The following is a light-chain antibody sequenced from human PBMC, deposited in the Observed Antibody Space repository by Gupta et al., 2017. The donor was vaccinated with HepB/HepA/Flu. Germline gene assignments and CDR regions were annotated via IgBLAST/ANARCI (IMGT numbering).Light chain of an antibody. V-gene: IGKV1-9*01. CDR1: QGIDNF. CDR2: AAS. CDR3: QQCHSYPLT. J-gene: IGKJ4*01. Sequence: DIQLTQSPTVLSASVGDKVTITCRASQGIDNFLGWYQHKPGKVPTFLIYAASTLQSGVPARFSGSGFGTEFTLTISSLQPEDFATYYCQQCHSYPLTFGGGTKVESK.